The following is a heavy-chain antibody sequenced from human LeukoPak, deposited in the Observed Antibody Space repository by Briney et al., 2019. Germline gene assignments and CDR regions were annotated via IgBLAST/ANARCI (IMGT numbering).Heavy chain of an antibody. CDR1: GFTFDDYA. J-gene: IGHJ4*02. CDR2: ISWNSGSI. Sequence: PGRSLRLSCAASGFTFDDYAMHWVRQAPGKGLEWVSGISWNSGSIGYADSVKGRFTISRDNSKNTLYLQMNSLRAEDTAVYYCAKQPETGDYFDYWGQGTLVTVSS. D-gene: IGHD1-14*01. V-gene: IGHV3-9*01. CDR3: AKQPETGDYFDY.